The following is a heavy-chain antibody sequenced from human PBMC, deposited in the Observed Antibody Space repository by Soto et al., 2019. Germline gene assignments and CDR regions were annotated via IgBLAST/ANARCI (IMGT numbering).Heavy chain of an antibody. CDR1: GGTFTSNV. Sequence: QVQLVQSGAEVKKPGSSVKVSCTASGGTFTSNVISWVRQAPGQGLEWMGGIIPIFSTTNYAQKLQGILTITADESKRTSYMELSSLRSEDTALYYCTVNRWSHPWGDLWGQVTPVTVSS. D-gene: IGHD1-1*01. J-gene: IGHJ4*02. V-gene: IGHV1-69*01. CDR2: IIPIFSTT. CDR3: TVNRWSHPWGDL.